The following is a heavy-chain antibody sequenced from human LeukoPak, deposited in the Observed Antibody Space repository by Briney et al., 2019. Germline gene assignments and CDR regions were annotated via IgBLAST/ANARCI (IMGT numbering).Heavy chain of an antibody. V-gene: IGHV4-34*01. CDR1: GGSFSGYY. CDR3: ARDHGVVTTLNYYYYGMDA. CDR2: INHSGST. Sequence: PSETLSLTCAVYGGSFSGYYWSWIRQPPGKGLEWIGEINHSGSTNYNPSLKSRVTISVDTSKNQFSLKLSSVTAADTAVYYCARDHGVVTTLNYYYYGMDAWGQGTTVTVSS. D-gene: IGHD5-12*01. J-gene: IGHJ6*02.